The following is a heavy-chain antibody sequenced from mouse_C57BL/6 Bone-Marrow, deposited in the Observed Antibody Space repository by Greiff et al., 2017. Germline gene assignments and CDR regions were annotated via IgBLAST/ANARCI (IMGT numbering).Heavy chain of an antibody. Sequence: QVQLQQSGPELVKPGASVKISCKASGYSFTSYYIHWVKQRPGQGLEWIGWIYPGSGNTKYNEKFKGKATLTADTSSSTAYMQLSSLTSEDSAVYYCARWRLRGDFDYWGQGTTLTVSS. CDR3: ARWRLRGDFDY. J-gene: IGHJ2*01. D-gene: IGHD2-4*01. CDR1: GYSFTSYY. V-gene: IGHV1-66*01. CDR2: IYPGSGNT.